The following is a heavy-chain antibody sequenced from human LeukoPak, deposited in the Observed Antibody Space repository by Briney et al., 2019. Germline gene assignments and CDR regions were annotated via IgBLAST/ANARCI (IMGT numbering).Heavy chain of an antibody. CDR1: GGSFSGYY. CDR2: INHSGST. Sequence: PSETLSLTCAVYGGSFSGYYWSWIRLPPGKGLEWIGEINHSGSTNYNPSLKSRVTISVDTSKNQFSLKLSSVTAADTAVYYCARGAAAGTLTWFDPWGQGTLVTVSS. J-gene: IGHJ5*02. V-gene: IGHV4-34*01. CDR3: ARGAAAGTLTWFDP. D-gene: IGHD6-13*01.